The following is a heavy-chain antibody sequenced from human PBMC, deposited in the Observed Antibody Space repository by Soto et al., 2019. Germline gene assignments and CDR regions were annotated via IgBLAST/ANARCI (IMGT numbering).Heavy chain of an antibody. CDR1: GYTFTSYV. CDR3: ASEDQWGAESPGDGFDI. V-gene: IGHV1-18*01. CDR2: ISGYNGKT. Sequence: WXPVKVCFKDSGYTFTSYVISRGRKAPGQGLEWMGWISGYNGKTSYAEKFQGRVTMTTDTSTSTAYMELKSLRSDDTAVYYCASEDQWGAESPGDGFDIRGQGTTGTGSS. D-gene: IGHD1-26*01. J-gene: IGHJ3*02.